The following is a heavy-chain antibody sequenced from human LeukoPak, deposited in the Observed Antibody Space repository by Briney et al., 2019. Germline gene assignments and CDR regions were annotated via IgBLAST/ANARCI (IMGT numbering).Heavy chain of an antibody. J-gene: IGHJ4*02. D-gene: IGHD1-26*01. V-gene: IGHV4-34*01. CDR3: AREWELLTSFDY. CDR2: INHSGST. Sequence: PSETLSLTCAVYGGSFSGYYWSWIRQPPGKGLEWIGEINHSGSTNYNPSLKSRVTISVDTSKNQFSLKLSSVTAADTAVYYCAREWELLTSFDYWGQGTLVTVSS. CDR1: GGSFSGYY.